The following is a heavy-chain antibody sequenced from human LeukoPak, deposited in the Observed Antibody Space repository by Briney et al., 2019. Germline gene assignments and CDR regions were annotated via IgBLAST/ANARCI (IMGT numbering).Heavy chain of an antibody. CDR1: GGSFSGYY. D-gene: IGHD3-22*01. J-gene: IGHJ4*02. CDR2: INHSGST. Sequence: PSETLSLTCAVYGGSFSGYYWSWLRQPPGKGLEWIGEINHSGSTNYNPSLKSRVTISVDTSKNQFSLKLSSVTAADTAVYYCARRHYDSSGYNLDYWGQGTLVTVSS. CDR3: ARRHYDSSGYNLDY. V-gene: IGHV4-34*01.